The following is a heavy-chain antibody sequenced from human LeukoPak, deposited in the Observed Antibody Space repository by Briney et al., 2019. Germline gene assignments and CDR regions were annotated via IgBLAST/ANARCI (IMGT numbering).Heavy chain of an antibody. CDR2: IRYDGSNK. Sequence: GGSLRLSCAASGFTFSSYGMHWVRQAPGKGLEWVAFIRYDGSNKYYADSVKGRFTISRDNSKNTLYLQMNSLRAEDTAVYYCAKDRRTPTPYCSSTSCMFPYYMDVWGKGTTVTVSS. CDR3: AKDRRTPTPYCSSTSCMFPYYMDV. V-gene: IGHV3-30*02. CDR1: GFTFSSYG. D-gene: IGHD2-2*01. J-gene: IGHJ6*03.